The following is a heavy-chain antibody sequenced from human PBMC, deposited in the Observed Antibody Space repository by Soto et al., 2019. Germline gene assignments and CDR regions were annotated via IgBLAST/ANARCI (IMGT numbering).Heavy chain of an antibody. CDR1: GASVSSGSHY. CDR3: ERDPLEYSSSHFFDQ. V-gene: IGHV4-61*01. D-gene: IGHD6-6*01. CDR2: IYYSGTT. J-gene: IGHJ4*02. Sequence: QVQLQESGPGLVKPSETLSVTCSVSGASVSSGSHYWSWVRQSPGKGLERIGFIYYSGTTNYNPSSESRVAISVDTTKNQIHMKVSSVTAADTAVYFCERDPLEYSSSHFFDQWGQGTLVTVSS.